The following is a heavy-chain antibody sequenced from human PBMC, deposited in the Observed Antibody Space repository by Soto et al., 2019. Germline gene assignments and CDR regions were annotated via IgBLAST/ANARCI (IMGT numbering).Heavy chain of an antibody. CDR2: IIPILGIA. Sequence: QVQLVQSGAEVKKPGSSVKVSCKASGGTFSSYTISWVRQAPGQGLEWMGRIIPILGIANYAQKFQGRVTITADKSTSTAYMELSSLRSEDTAVYYCARCGGSCLTHGYFDLWGRGTLVTVSS. V-gene: IGHV1-69*02. CDR3: ARCGGSCLTHGYFDL. J-gene: IGHJ2*01. CDR1: GGTFSSYT. D-gene: IGHD2-15*01.